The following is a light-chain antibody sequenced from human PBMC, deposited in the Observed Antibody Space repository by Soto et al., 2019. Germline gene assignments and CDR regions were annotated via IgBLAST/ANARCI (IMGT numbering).Light chain of an antibody. CDR1: SSNIGAGYD. Sequence: HSVLTQPPSVSGAPGQRVTISCTGSSSNIGAGYDVHWYQQLPGTAHKLLIYGNSNRPSGVPDRFSGSKSGTSASLAITRLQAEDEADYYCQSYDISLHNYVFGTGTKVTV. CDR3: QSYDISLHNYV. V-gene: IGLV1-40*01. CDR2: GNS. J-gene: IGLJ1*01.